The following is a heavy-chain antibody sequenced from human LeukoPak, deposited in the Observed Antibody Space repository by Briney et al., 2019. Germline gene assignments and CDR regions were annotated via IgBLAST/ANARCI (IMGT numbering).Heavy chain of an antibody. CDR2: IYSTGST. CDR3: ARKGSTANWFDP. J-gene: IGHJ5*02. D-gene: IGHD6-6*01. CDR1: GGSISSYY. Sequence: SETLSLTCTVSGGSISSYYWSWIRQPAGKGLEWIGRIYSTGSTNYNPSLKSRVTMSVDTSKNQFSLKLSSVTAADTAVYYCARKGSTANWFDPWGQGTLVTVSS. V-gene: IGHV4-4*07.